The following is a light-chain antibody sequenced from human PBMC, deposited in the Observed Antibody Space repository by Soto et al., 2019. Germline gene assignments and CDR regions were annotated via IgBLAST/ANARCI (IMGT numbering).Light chain of an antibody. V-gene: IGLV2-14*01. CDR2: EVS. J-gene: IGLJ3*02. Sequence: QSVLPQPASVSGSPGQSIPISCTGTSSDVGGYNYLSWYQQHPGKAPKVMIYEVSNRPSGVSNRFSGSKSGNTASLTISGLQAEDEADYFCSSYTTSGTPVFGGGTKVTVL. CDR3: SSYTTSGTPV. CDR1: SSDVGGYNY.